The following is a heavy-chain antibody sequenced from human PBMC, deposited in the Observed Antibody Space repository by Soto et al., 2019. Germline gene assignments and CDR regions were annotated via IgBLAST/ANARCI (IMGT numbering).Heavy chain of an antibody. J-gene: IGHJ6*02. CDR3: ARTMYSSSWYYYYYGMDV. CDR1: GLTFSSYE. CDR2: ISSSGSTI. V-gene: IGHV3-48*03. D-gene: IGHD6-13*01. Sequence: GGSLRLSCAASGLTFSSYEMNWVRQAPGKGLEWVSYISSSGSTIYYADSVKGRFTISRDNAKNSLYLQMNSLRAEDTAVYYCARTMYSSSWYYYYYGMDVWGQGTTVTVSS.